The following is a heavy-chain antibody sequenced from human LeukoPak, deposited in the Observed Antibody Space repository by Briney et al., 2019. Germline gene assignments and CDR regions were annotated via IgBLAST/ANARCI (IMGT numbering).Heavy chain of an antibody. Sequence: GGSLRLSCAASGFTFSSYWMSWVRQAPGKGLEWVANIKQDGSEKYYVDSVKGRFTISRDNAKNSLYLRMNSLRAEDTAVYYCAREMRSYDSSGYYSFDYWGQGTLVTVSS. J-gene: IGHJ4*02. CDR3: AREMRSYDSSGYYSFDY. V-gene: IGHV3-7*01. D-gene: IGHD3-22*01. CDR1: GFTFSSYW. CDR2: IKQDGSEK.